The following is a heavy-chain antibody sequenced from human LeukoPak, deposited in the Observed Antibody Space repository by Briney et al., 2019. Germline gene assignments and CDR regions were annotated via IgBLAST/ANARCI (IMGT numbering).Heavy chain of an antibody. CDR2: MNPDGSVR. J-gene: IGHJ4*02. V-gene: IGHV3-7*01. Sequence: GGSLGLSCAASGFSFTDYWMSWVRQTPAKGLEFVANMNPDGSVRNYMDSVKGRFTISRDNAKKSLYLEISRLRADDTAVYYCARDPGYSSFDLRGQGTQVTVSS. CDR3: ARDPGYSSFDL. D-gene: IGHD5-12*01. CDR1: GFSFTDYW.